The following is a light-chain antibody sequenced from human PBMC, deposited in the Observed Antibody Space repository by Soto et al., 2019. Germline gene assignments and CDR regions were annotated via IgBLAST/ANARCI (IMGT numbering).Light chain of an antibody. Sequence: DIILTQSPGTLSFSPGEGATLSCRASQTVSSNYLAWCQQRPGQAPRLLIYGASTRAAGIPDRFSGSGSGTDFTLTITRLEPEDFAVYYCQQRSNWPPITFGQGTRLEIK. J-gene: IGKJ5*01. CDR3: QQRSNWPPIT. V-gene: IGKV3D-20*02. CDR2: GAS. CDR1: QTVSSNY.